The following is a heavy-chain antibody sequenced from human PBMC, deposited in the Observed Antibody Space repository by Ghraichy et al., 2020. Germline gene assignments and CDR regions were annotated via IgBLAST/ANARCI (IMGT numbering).Heavy chain of an antibody. D-gene: IGHD3-3*01. CDR3: ARGFPYGIFTIFGVVSSGFDY. V-gene: IGHV4-34*01. Sequence: SQTLSLTCAVYGGSFSGYYWSWIRQPPGKGLEWIGEINHSGSTNYNPSLKSRVTISVDTSKNQFSLKLSSVTAADTAVYYCARGFPYGIFTIFGVVSSGFDYWGQGTLVTVSS. CDR1: GGSFSGYY. J-gene: IGHJ4*02. CDR2: INHSGST.